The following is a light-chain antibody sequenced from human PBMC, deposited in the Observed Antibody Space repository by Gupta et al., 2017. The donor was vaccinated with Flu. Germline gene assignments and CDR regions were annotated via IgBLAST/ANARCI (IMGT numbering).Light chain of an antibody. CDR1: NSNIGTNY. CDR2: RNN. J-gene: IGLJ3*02. Sequence: SALPPPPSASGPPGQRVTISCSGSNSNIGTNYVFWYRQLPGTAPRLLIYRNNQRPAGVPDRFSGSKSDTSAALAIGGLRSEDEADYYCETWDDTRSSPWVFGGGTKLTVL. CDR3: ETWDDTRSSPWV. V-gene: IGLV1-47*01.